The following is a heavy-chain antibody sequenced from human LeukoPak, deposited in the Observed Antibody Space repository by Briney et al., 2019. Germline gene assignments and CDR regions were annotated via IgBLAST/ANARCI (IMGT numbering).Heavy chain of an antibody. J-gene: IGHJ4*02. CDR3: TRVGGYQLPKFDY. Sequence: GGSLRLSCEASGFNFNTYAMNWVRQAPGKGLEWISYISSSSSTIYYADSVKGRFSISRDNAKNSVYLEMNSPGDEDTAVYYCTRVGGYQLPKFDYWGRGTLVTVSS. V-gene: IGHV3-48*02. D-gene: IGHD2-2*01. CDR1: GFNFNTYA. CDR2: ISSSSSTI.